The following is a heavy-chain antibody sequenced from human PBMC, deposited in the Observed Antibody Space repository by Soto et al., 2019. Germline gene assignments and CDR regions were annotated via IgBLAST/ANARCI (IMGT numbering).Heavy chain of an antibody. J-gene: IGHJ6*04. CDR2: MYYSERT. CDR3: ARHCGMAPDNYYERIAV. V-gene: IGHV4-39*01. CDR1: GGSVRSSIFY. D-gene: IGHD3-16*01. Sequence: SVNLTITYPVSGGSVRSSIFYCGWSSKPPGKGLEWVASMYYSERTYYNPSLKSRVTISVDTSKNQFSLKMSSVTATDTAVYYCARHCGMAPDNYYERIAVCGKGPTVT.